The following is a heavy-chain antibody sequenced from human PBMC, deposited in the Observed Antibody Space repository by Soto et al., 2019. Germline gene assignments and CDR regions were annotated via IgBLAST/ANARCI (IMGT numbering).Heavy chain of an antibody. D-gene: IGHD6-13*01. CDR3: ARDRVAAAGTRQYYYGMDV. V-gene: IGHV1-69*13. Sequence: SVKVSCKASGGTFSSYAISWVRQAPGQGLEWMGGIIPIFGTANYAQKFQGRVTITADESTSTAYMELSSLRSEDTAVYYCARDRVAAAGTRQYYYGMDVWGQGTTVTVSS. CDR1: GGTFSSYA. CDR2: IIPIFGTA. J-gene: IGHJ6*02.